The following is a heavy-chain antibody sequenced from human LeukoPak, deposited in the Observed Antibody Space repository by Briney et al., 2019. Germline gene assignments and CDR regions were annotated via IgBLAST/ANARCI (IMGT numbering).Heavy chain of an antibody. Sequence: GGSLRLSCAASRFSFSDAWMSWVRQAPGKGLEWVGRIKSKKGGGTTDYAAPVKGRFTISRDNSKNTLYLQMNSLRAEDTAVYYCAKVRPRAGSSIQIAAAGQGKRISGNHLGAFDIWGQGTMVTVSS. D-gene: IGHD6-13*01. V-gene: IGHV3-15*01. CDR1: RFSFSDAW. CDR2: IKSKKGGGTT. J-gene: IGHJ3*02. CDR3: AKVRPRAGSSIQIAAAGQGKRISGNHLGAFDI.